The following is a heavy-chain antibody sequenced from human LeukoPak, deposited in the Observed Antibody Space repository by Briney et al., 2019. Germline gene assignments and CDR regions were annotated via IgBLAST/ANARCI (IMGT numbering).Heavy chain of an antibody. J-gene: IGHJ6*03. CDR1: GFTFSSYA. Sequence: GGSLRLSCAASGFTFSSYAMSWVRQAPGKGLEWVSAISGSGGSTYYADSVKGRFTISRDNDKNSLYLQMNSLRPEDTAVYFCARDRHVPGLYYYYMDVWGKGTTVTVSS. CDR3: ARDRHVPGLYYYYMDV. CDR2: ISGSGGST. D-gene: IGHD6-6*01. V-gene: IGHV3-23*01.